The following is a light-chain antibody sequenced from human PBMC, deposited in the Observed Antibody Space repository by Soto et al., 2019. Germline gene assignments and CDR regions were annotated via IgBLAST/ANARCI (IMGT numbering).Light chain of an antibody. Sequence: EIVLTQSPATLSFSPGERATLSCRASQSVGYHLAWYQQKPGQAPRLLIYDASNRATGIPARFSGSGSGTDFTLAISSLEPEDFAVYYCQQHSNWPPITVGLETRLEIK. CDR2: DAS. CDR3: QQHSNWPPIT. J-gene: IGKJ5*01. V-gene: IGKV3-11*01. CDR1: QSVGYH.